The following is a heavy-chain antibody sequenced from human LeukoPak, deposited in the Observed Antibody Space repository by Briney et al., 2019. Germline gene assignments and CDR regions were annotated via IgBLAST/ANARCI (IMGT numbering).Heavy chain of an antibody. CDR3: AREMYYYGSGPKIYYYYGMDV. CDR1: GYTFTSYA. J-gene: IGHJ6*02. V-gene: IGHV1-3*01. D-gene: IGHD3-10*01. Sequence: ASVKVSCKASGYTFTSYAMHWVRQAAGQRLEWMGWINASNGNTKYSQKFQGRVTITRDTSASTAYMELSSLRSEDTAVYYCAREMYYYGSGPKIYYYYGMDVWGQGTTVTVSS. CDR2: INASNGNT.